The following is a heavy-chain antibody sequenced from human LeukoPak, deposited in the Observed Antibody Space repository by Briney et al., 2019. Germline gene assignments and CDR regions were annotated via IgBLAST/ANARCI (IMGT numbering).Heavy chain of an antibody. D-gene: IGHD4-23*01. V-gene: IGHV3-23*01. CDR3: AKPRGSMTTVVPIDY. CDR1: GFTFSSYS. Sequence: GGSLRLSCAASGFTFSSYSMNWVRQAPGKGLEWVSAISGSGGSTYYADSVKGRFTISRDNSKNTLYLQMNSLRAEDTAVYYCAKPRGSMTTVVPIDYWGQGTLVTVSS. J-gene: IGHJ4*02. CDR2: ISGSGGST.